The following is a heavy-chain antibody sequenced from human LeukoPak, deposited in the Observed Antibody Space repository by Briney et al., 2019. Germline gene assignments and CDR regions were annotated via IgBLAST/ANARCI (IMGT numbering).Heavy chain of an antibody. CDR1: GFSIHTYT. V-gene: IGHV3-23*01. Sequence: GGSLRLSCDASGFSIHTYTMYWVRQAPGQGLEWVSGMRNSDGMTYYADSGRGRFTISTDNSKNTLYLQMNSLRAEDTAVYYCARDLMGWDLHYFDYWGQGTLVTVSS. D-gene: IGHD1-26*01. CDR2: MRNSDGMT. CDR3: ARDLMGWDLHYFDY. J-gene: IGHJ4*02.